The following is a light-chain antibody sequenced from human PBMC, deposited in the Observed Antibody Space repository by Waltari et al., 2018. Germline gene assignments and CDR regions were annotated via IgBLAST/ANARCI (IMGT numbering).Light chain of an antibody. V-gene: IGKV1-12*01. CDR2: PAS. J-gene: IGKJ5*01. Sequence: DILMTQSLSSVSASLGDRVTIPCRASQGISSWLSWYQQKPGKAPKLLIYPASSLQRWVPSRFSGSGSGTDFTLTIRSLQPEDFATYYCQQANSFPITFGQGTRLEIK. CDR3: QQANSFPIT. CDR1: QGISSW.